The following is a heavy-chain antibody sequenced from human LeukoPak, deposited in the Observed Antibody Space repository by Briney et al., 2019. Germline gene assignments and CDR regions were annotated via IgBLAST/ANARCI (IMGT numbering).Heavy chain of an antibody. CDR1: GFTFSSYA. D-gene: IGHD5-24*01. V-gene: IGHV3-30-3*01. Sequence: GGSLRLSCAASGFTFSSYAMHWVCQAPGKGLEWVAVISYDGSNKYYADSVKGRFTISRDNSKNSLYLQMNSLRTEDTALYYCASGGAYVEMARDDDYWGQGTLVTVSS. CDR3: ASGGAYVEMARDDDY. J-gene: IGHJ4*02. CDR2: ISYDGSNK.